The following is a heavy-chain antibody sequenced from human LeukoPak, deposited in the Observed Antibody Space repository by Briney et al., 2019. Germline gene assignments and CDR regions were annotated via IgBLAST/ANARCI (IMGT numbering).Heavy chain of an antibody. CDR1: GYTLTELP. D-gene: IGHD3-16*01. CDR2: FDPEDGKT. V-gene: IGHV1-24*01. J-gene: IGHJ4*02. Sequence: GASVKVSCKVFGYTLTELPIHWVRQAPGKGLEWMGGFDPEDGKTVFAQNFQGRVTLTDDTSTDTAYMELSSLRSEDTALYYCVRGQLTAWGLDYWGQGTLVTVSS. CDR3: VRGQLTAWGLDY.